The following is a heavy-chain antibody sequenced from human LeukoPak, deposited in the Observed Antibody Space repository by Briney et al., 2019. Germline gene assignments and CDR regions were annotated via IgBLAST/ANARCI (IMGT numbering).Heavy chain of an antibody. Sequence: ASVKVSCKASGYTFTGDYMHWVRQAPGQGLEWMGGINPNSGGTNYAQKFQGRVTMTRDTSISTAYMELSRLRSDDTAVYYCARGPFMVRGVISDNWFDPRGQGTLVTVSS. V-gene: IGHV1-2*02. D-gene: IGHD3-10*01. CDR2: INPNSGGT. CDR3: ARGPFMVRGVISDNWFDP. CDR1: GYTFTGDY. J-gene: IGHJ5*02.